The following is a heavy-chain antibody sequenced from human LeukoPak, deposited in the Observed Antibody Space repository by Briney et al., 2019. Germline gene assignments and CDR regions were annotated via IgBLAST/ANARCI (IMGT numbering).Heavy chain of an antibody. J-gene: IGHJ4*02. CDR2: ISGSGGST. CDR3: AKLYSYGYVGY. CDR1: GFTFSSYA. D-gene: IGHD5-18*01. V-gene: IGHV3-23*01. Sequence: GGSLRLSCAASGFTFSSYAMSWVRQAPGKGLEWVSAISGSGGSTYYADSVKGRFTISRDNSKNTLYLQMNSLRAEDTAVYYSAKLYSYGYVGYWGQGTLVTVSS.